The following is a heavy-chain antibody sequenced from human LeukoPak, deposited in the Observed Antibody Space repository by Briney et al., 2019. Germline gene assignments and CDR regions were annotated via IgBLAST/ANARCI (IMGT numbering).Heavy chain of an antibody. CDR2: INHSGST. J-gene: IGHJ3*02. CDR3: ATYSGTYSAFDI. Sequence: SETLSLTCAVYGGSFSGYYWSWIRQPPGKGLEWIGEINHSGSTNYNPSLKSRVTISVDTSKNQFSLKLSSVTAADTAVYYCATYSGTYSAFDIWGLGTLVTVSS. CDR1: GGSFSGYY. D-gene: IGHD1-26*01. V-gene: IGHV4-34*01.